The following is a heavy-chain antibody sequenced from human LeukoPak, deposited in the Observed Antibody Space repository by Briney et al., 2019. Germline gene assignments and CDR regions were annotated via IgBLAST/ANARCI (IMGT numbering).Heavy chain of an antibody. D-gene: IGHD3-22*01. CDR3: LRHRVEYESSGYRPSDY. Sequence: GGSLRLSCAASGLTFSNYWMSWVRQAPRKGLEWVANITQDRSDKKYVDSLKGRFTISRDNAKNSLWLQMNSLRVEDTAVYYCLRHRVEYESSGYRPSDYWGQGTLVTVSS. CDR2: ITQDRSDK. V-gene: IGHV3-7*01. J-gene: IGHJ4*02. CDR1: GLTFSNYW.